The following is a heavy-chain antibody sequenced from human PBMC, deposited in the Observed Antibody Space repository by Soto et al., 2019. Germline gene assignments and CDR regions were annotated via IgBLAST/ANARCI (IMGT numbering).Heavy chain of an antibody. V-gene: IGHV4-59*08. CDR2: IYYNGNT. CDR1: RGSISTYY. Sequence: PSETLSLTCTVSRGSISTYYWSWIRQPPGKGPECIGYIYYNGNTNYNPSLKSRVTISVDTSKNQFTLNLNSVTAADMAVYYCARHATRSYDYWGQGTLVTVSS. J-gene: IGHJ4*02. CDR3: ARHATRSYDY.